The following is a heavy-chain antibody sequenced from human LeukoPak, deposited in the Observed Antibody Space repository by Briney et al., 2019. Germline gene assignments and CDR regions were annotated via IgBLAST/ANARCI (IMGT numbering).Heavy chain of an antibody. CDR1: GFTFSSYG. J-gene: IGHJ4*02. V-gene: IGHV3-30*03. Sequence: PGGSLRLSCAASGFTFSSYGMHWVRQAPGKGLEWVAVISYDGSNKYYADSVKGRFTISRDNSKNTLYLQMNSLRAEDTAVYYCAREVSDSSGYYHLGPHLNWDQGTLVTVSS. CDR3: AREVSDSSGYYHLGPHLN. CDR2: ISYDGSNK. D-gene: IGHD3-22*01.